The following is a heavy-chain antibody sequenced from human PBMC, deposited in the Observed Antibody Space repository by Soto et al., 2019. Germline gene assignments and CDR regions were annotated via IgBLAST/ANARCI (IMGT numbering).Heavy chain of an antibody. CDR1: GYSFTNYW. CDR3: ARQDYNSGSYYNALPFDY. D-gene: IGHD3-10*01. CDR2: IDPSDSYT. V-gene: IGHV5-10-1*01. J-gene: IGHJ4*02. Sequence: PGESLKISCKGSGYSFTNYWISWVRQMTGKGLEWMGRIDPSDSYTNYSPSFQGHVTISADKSISTAYLQWSSLKASDTAMYYCARQDYNSGSYYNALPFDYWGQGTLVTVSS.